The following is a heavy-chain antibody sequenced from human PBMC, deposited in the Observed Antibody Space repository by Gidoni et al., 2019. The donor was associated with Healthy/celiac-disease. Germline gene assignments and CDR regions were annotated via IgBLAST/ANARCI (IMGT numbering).Heavy chain of an antibody. D-gene: IGHD3-22*01. CDR3: ATLAGYYYDSSGYYELGHY. CDR2: VDPEDGET. J-gene: IGHJ4*02. V-gene: IGHV1-69-2*01. Sequence: EVQLVQSGAEVKKPGATVKISCKVSGYTFTDYYMHWVQQAPGKGLEWMGLVDPEDGETIYAEKFQGRVTITADTSTDTAYMELSSLRSEDTAVYYCATLAGYYYDSSGYYELGHYWGQGTLVTVSS. CDR1: GYTFTDYY.